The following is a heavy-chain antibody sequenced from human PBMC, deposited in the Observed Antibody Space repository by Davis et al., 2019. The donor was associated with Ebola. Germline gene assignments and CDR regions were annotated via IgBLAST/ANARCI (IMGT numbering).Heavy chain of an antibody. Sequence: PGGSLRLSCAASGFTFTNYAMTWVRQAPGKALEWVANTKEDGIEEYYLDSVKGRFTISRDNAKNSMYLQMNSLRAEDTAVYYCARDVGVEFDYWGQGTLVTVSS. D-gene: IGHD3-10*01. CDR3: ARDVGVEFDY. CDR1: GFTFTNYA. V-gene: IGHV3-7*03. J-gene: IGHJ4*02. CDR2: TKEDGIEE.